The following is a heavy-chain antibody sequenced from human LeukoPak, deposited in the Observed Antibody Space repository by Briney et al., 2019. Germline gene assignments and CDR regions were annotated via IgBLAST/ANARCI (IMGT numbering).Heavy chain of an antibody. J-gene: IGHJ4*02. CDR3: ATPGFGY. V-gene: IGHV3-30*03. Sequence: PGGSLRLSCAASGFTFSGDGMHWVRQTPEEGLEWVAVISYDGSNKYYADSVKGRFTISRDNPKNTLYLQMNSLRAEDTAVNYCATPGFGYWGQGTLVTVSS. CDR1: GFTFSGDG. CDR2: ISYDGSNK. D-gene: IGHD3-10*01.